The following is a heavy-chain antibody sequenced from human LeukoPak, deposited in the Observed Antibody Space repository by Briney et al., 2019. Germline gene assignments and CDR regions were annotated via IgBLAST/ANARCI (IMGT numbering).Heavy chain of an antibody. CDR2: ISWNSGSI. D-gene: IGHD3-9*01. J-gene: IGHJ5*02. Sequence: GGSLRLSCAASGFTFSSYGMHWVRQAPGKGLEWVSGISWNSGSIGYADSVKGRFTISRDNAKNSLYLQMNSLRAEDTALYYCAKGQGYDILTGYLWFDPWGQGTLVTVSS. V-gene: IGHV3-9*01. CDR3: AKGQGYDILTGYLWFDP. CDR1: GFTFSSYG.